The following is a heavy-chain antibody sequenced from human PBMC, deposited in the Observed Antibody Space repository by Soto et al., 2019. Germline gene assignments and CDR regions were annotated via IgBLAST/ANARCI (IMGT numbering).Heavy chain of an antibody. J-gene: IGHJ6*02. Sequence: QVQLVESGGGVVQPGRSLRLSCAASGFTFSSYAMHWVRQAPGQGLEWVAVISYDGSNKYYADSVKGRFTISRDNSKNKLYLRMNRLRAEDTAVYYCARVDYGVNTGGMDVWGQGPTVTVS. CDR1: GFTFSSYA. D-gene: IGHD4-17*01. CDR2: ISYDGSNK. CDR3: ARVDYGVNTGGMDV. V-gene: IGHV3-30-3*01.